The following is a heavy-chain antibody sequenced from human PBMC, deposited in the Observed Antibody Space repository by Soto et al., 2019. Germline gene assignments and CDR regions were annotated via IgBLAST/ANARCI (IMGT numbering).Heavy chain of an antibody. D-gene: IGHD3-9*01. CDR3: ARSVVLRYFDWLSYNWFDP. CDR2: IIPIFGTA. CDR1: GGTFSSYA. Sequence: ASVKVSCKASGGTFSSYAISWVRQAPGQGLEWMGGIIPIFGTANYAQKFQGRVTITADESTSTAYMELSSLRSEDTAVYYCARSVVLRYFDWLSYNWFDPWGQGTLVTVSS. V-gene: IGHV1-69*13. J-gene: IGHJ5*02.